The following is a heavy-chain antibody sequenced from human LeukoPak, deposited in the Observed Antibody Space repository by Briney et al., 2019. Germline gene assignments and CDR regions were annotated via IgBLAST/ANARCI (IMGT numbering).Heavy chain of an antibody. CDR3: ASGRVSYYMPFDY. J-gene: IGHJ4*02. Sequence: ASVKVSCKASGGTFSSYAISWVRQAPGQGLEWMGRIIPIPGIANYAQKFQGRVTITADKSTSTAYMELSSLRSEDTAVYYCASGRVSYYMPFDYWGQGTLVTVSS. CDR2: IIPIPGIA. CDR1: GGTFSSYA. D-gene: IGHD3-10*01. V-gene: IGHV1-69*04.